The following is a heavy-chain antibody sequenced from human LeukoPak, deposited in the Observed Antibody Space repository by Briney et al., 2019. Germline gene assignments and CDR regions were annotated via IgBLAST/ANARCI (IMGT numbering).Heavy chain of an antibody. CDR2: INLDGSEK. Sequence: GGSPRLSCAGSGFSFSGYWINWVRQAPGRGLEWVASINLDGSEKYYVDSVKGRFTISRDNAKNSLYLQMNSLRAEDTAVYYCARDNWGFDIWGQGTMVTVSS. CDR3: ARDNWGFDI. CDR1: GFSFSGYW. J-gene: IGHJ3*02. V-gene: IGHV3-7*04. D-gene: IGHD7-27*01.